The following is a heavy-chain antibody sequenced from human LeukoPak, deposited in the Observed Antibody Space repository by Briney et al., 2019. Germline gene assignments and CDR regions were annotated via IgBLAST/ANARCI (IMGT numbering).Heavy chain of an antibody. D-gene: IGHD3-16*01. V-gene: IGHV3-11*04. CDR3: ARDSFQGLWFDY. Sequence: PGGSLRLSCAASGFTFSSYAMSWIRQAPGKGLEWVSYISNSGSAIYYADSVKGRFTISRDNAKNSLYLQMNSLRAEDTAVYYCARDSFQGLWFDYWGQGTLVTVSS. J-gene: IGHJ4*02. CDR1: GFTFSSYA. CDR2: ISNSGSAI.